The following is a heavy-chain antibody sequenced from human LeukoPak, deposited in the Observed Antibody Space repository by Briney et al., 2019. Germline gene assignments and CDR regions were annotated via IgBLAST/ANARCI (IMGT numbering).Heavy chain of an antibody. V-gene: IGHV4-59*01. CDR1: GGSLSRYY. CDR3: AARYYDSSGYLFPDDY. D-gene: IGHD3-22*01. J-gene: IGHJ4*02. CDR2: FYYSGST. Sequence: SETLSLPRSVSGGSLSRYYWSWIRQPPGKGLEWIRCFYYSGSTNYNHSLKSRVTISVDTSKNQFSLKVSSVTAADTAVYYFAARYYDSSGYLFPDDYWGQGILVTVSS.